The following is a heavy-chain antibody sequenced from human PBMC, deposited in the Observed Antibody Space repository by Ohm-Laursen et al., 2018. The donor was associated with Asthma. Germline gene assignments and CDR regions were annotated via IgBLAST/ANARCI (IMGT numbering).Heavy chain of an antibody. CDR3: ARAQKGRNYAVEFYGMDV. CDR1: GGSFTDYS. D-gene: IGHD2-2*01. Sequence: SQTLSLTCAVYGGSFTDYSWNWIRPSPGKGLEWIGEINHSGGTNYHPSLQSRVTISLDTSKNQFSLKLRSVTAADTSVYYCARAQKGRNYAVEFYGMDVWGQGTTVTVSS. J-gene: IGHJ6*02. V-gene: IGHV4-34*01. CDR2: INHSGGT.